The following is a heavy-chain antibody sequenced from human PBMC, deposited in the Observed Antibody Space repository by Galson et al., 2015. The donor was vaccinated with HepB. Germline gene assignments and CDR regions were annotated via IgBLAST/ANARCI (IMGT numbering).Heavy chain of an antibody. V-gene: IGHV2-5*01. J-gene: IGHJ4*02. CDR3: AHRRQVITKEFDS. CDR2: INGNDDK. CDR1: GFSLSTSTVG. Sequence: PALVKPTQPLTLTCTFSGFSLSTSTVGVGWLRQPPGKALEWLALINGNDDKRYSPSLKRRLTITKDTSKSQVVLTMTNMDPVDTATYYCAHRRQVITKEFDSWGQGTLVTVSS. D-gene: IGHD1-20*01.